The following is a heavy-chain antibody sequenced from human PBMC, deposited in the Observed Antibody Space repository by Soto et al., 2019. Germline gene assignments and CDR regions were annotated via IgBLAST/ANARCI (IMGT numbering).Heavy chain of an antibody. V-gene: IGHV1-58*01. J-gene: IGHJ4*02. CDR2: IVVGSGNT. CDR3: AAGHYYDSSGYPYYFDY. D-gene: IGHD3-22*01. CDR1: GFTFTSSA. Sequence: GASVKVSCKASGFTFTSSAVQWVRQARGQCLEWIGWIVVGSGNTNYAQKFQERVTITRDMSTSTAYMELSSLRSEDTAVYYCAAGHYYDSSGYPYYFDYWGQGTLVTVSS.